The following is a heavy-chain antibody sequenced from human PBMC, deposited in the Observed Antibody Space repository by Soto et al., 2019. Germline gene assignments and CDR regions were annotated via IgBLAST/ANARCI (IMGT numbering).Heavy chain of an antibody. CDR2: IYYSGST. V-gene: IGHV4-31*03. J-gene: IGHJ6*02. CDR3: ARANSYYDFWSGYYTDSYGMDV. D-gene: IGHD3-3*01. Sequence: QVQLQESGPGLVKPSQTLSLTCTVSGGSISSGGYYWSWIRQHPGKGLEWIGYIYYSGSTYYNASIKGRVTISVDTSKNQFSLKLSSVTAADTAVYYCARANSYYDFWSGYYTDSYGMDVWGQGTTVTVSS. CDR1: GGSISSGGYY.